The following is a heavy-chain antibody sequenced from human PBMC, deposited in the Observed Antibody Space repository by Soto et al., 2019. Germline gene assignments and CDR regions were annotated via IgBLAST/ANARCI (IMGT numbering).Heavy chain of an antibody. CDR2: ISTFNGNA. D-gene: IGHD2-15*01. J-gene: IGHJ5*02. CDR1: GYTFTDYG. V-gene: IGHV1-18*04. CDR3: ARLSGYSSGWFAT. Sequence: QVQLVQSGPEGKKPGASVKVSCKTSGYTFTDYGISWVRQAPGQGLECLGWISTFNGNAHYAQSLQDRVTMTIDTSTSTAYLELTSLRSDDTGMYYCARLSGYSSGWFATWGQGTLVTVSS.